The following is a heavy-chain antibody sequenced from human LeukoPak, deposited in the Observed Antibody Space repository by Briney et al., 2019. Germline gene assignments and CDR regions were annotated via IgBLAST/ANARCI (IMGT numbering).Heavy chain of an antibody. J-gene: IGHJ4*02. Sequence: GGSLRLPCAASGFTFSSYGMHWVRQAPGKGLEWVAVISYDGSNKYYADSVKGRFTISRDNSKNTLYLQMNSLRAKDTAVYYCAKVDGVDWGQGTLVTVSS. CDR1: GFTFSSYG. CDR3: AKVDGVD. V-gene: IGHV3-30*18. CDR2: ISYDGSNK. D-gene: IGHD3-3*01.